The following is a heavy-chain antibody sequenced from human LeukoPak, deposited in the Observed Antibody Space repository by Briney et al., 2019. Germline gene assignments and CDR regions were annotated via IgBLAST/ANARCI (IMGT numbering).Heavy chain of an antibody. D-gene: IGHD3-9*01. Sequence: GGSLRLSCAASGFTFSSYWMSWVRQAPGKGLQWVANIKQDGSEKYYVDSVKGRFTISRDNAKNSLSLQMNSLRAEDTAVYYCARLYYDILTAYPSFDHWGQGTLVTVSS. CDR2: IKQDGSEK. J-gene: IGHJ4*02. CDR1: GFTFSSYW. CDR3: ARLYYDILTAYPSFDH. V-gene: IGHV3-7*01.